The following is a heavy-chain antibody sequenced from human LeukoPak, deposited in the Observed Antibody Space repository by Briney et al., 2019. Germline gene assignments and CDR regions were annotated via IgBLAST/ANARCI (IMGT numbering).Heavy chain of an antibody. Sequence: SETLSLTCAVSGGSISSSSYYWGWIRQPPGKGLEWIGSVYYRGNTYYNPSLKSRVTTSVDTSKNQFSLKLNSVTAADTAVYYCARDGSYDSSGYYYNWVFDYWGQGTLVTVSS. CDR3: ARDGSYDSSGYYYNWVFDY. D-gene: IGHD3-22*01. CDR2: VYYRGNT. CDR1: GGSISSSSYY. J-gene: IGHJ4*02. V-gene: IGHV4-39*07.